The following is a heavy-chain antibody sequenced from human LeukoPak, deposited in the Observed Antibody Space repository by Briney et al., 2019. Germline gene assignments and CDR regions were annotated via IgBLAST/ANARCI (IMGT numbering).Heavy chain of an antibody. J-gene: IGHJ4*02. D-gene: IGHD1-26*01. CDR3: ASILSGSYSDY. V-gene: IGHV1-2*02. CDR1: GYTFTGYY. CDR2: INPNSGGT. Sequence: VASVKVSCKASGYTFTGYYMHWVRQAPGQGLEWMGWINPNSGGTNYAQKFQGRVTMTSETSISTAYMELSRLRSDDTAVYYCASILSGSYSDYWGQGTLVTVSS.